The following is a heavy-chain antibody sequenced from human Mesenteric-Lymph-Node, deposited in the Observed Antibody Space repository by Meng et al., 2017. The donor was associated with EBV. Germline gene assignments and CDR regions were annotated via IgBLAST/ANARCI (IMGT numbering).Heavy chain of an antibody. Sequence: EVQLVESGGQLVQPGGSLRLSCAASGFTFSNYWIHWVRQAPGKGLVWVSRINTDGTSTYYADSVKGRFTISRDNAKNTLYLQMNSLRAEDTAMYYCARERRVGWGQGTLVTVSS. V-gene: IGHV3-74*01. CDR3: ARERRVG. CDR1: GFTFSNYW. J-gene: IGHJ4*02. CDR2: INTDGTST.